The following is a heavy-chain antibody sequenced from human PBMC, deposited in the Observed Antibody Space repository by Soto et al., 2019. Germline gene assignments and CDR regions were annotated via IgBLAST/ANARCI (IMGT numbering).Heavy chain of an antibody. V-gene: IGHV1-69*08. Sequence: QVQLVQSGAEVKKPGSSVKVSCKASGGTFSSYTISWVRQAPGQGLEWMGRIIPILGIANYAQKFQGRVTITADKSTSTAYMELSSLRSEDTAVYYCAREPGIAVAGTRYYGMDVWGQGTTVTVSS. J-gene: IGHJ6*02. CDR1: GGTFSSYT. D-gene: IGHD6-19*01. CDR3: AREPGIAVAGTRYYGMDV. CDR2: IIPILGIA.